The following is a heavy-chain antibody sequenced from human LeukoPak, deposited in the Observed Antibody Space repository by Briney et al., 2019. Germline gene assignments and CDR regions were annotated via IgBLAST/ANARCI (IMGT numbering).Heavy chain of an antibody. Sequence: GGSLRLSCAASGFVFNSYSMNWVRQAPGKGLEWVSYINGDGGTIIYADSVKGRFTISRDNSKNTLYLQMNSLRAEDTAVYYCARGYYDILTGYPYYFDYWGQGTLVTVSS. CDR2: INGDGGTI. D-gene: IGHD3-9*01. CDR3: ARGYYDILTGYPYYFDY. J-gene: IGHJ4*02. CDR1: GFVFNSYS. V-gene: IGHV3-48*01.